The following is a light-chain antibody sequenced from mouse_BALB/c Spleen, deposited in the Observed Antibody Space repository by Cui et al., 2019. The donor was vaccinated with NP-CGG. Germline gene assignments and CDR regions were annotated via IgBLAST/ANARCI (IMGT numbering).Light chain of an antibody. CDR2: GTN. CDR1: TGAVTTSNY. V-gene: IGLV1*01. Sequence: VLTQKTPLTTSPGETVTLTCRSSTGAVTTSNYANWVQEKPDHLFTGLIGGTNNRAPGVPARFSGSLIGDKAALTITGAQTEDEAIYFCALWYSNHWVFGGGTKLTVL. J-gene: IGLJ1*01. CDR3: ALWYSNHWV.